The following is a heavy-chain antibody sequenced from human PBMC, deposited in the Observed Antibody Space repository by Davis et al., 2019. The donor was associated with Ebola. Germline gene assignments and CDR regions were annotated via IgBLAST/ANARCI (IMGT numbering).Heavy chain of an antibody. Sequence: SETLSLTCTVSGVSISDGRFHWGWVRQPPGKGLEWIARFRHGGRTYCNSSLESRLTVSADTSSNQLTLKLSSVTAADTALYFCARHAAYCDPATCFSFDDWGQGTLVTVSS. V-gene: IGHV4-39*01. CDR2: FRHGGRT. CDR1: GVSISDGRFH. CDR3: ARHAAYCDPATCFSFDD. D-gene: IGHD2-21*01. J-gene: IGHJ4*02.